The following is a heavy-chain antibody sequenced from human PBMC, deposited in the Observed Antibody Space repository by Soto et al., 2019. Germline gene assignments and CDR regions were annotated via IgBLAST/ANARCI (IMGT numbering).Heavy chain of an antibody. CDR2: ISGSGGST. CDR3: AKPLYSSSQWKSERRPGYYYYGMDV. D-gene: IGHD6-6*01. V-gene: IGHV3-23*01. J-gene: IGHJ6*02. Sequence: GGSLRLSCAASGFTFSSYAMSWVRQAPGKGLEWVSAISGSGGSTYYADSVKGRFTISRDNSKNTLYLQMNSLRAEDTAVYYCAKPLYSSSQWKSERRPGYYYYGMDVWGQGTTVTVSS. CDR1: GFTFSSYA.